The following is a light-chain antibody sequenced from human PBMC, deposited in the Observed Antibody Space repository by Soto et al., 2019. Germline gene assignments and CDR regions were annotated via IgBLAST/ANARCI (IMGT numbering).Light chain of an antibody. J-gene: IGKJ2*01. Sequence: DNQMTQSPSTLSASVGDRVTITCRASQSIGSWLAWYKQTPGKAPKLLIYKASSLQSGVPSRFSGSGSGTEFTLTISSLQPDDFATYYCQQYNTYPSTVGQGTKLDIK. V-gene: IGKV1-5*03. CDR2: KAS. CDR3: QQYNTYPST. CDR1: QSIGSW.